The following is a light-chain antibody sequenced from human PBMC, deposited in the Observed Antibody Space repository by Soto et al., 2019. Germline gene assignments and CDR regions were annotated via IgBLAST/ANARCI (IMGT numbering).Light chain of an antibody. CDR3: QQYNSDPWT. Sequence: DIQMTQSPSTLSASVGDRVTITCRASQFISSWLAWYQQKPGKVPKLLIFHASNLESGVPSRFSGSGSGTEFTLTISSLQPDDFTTYYCQQYNSDPWTFGQGTKVEI. J-gene: IGKJ1*01. CDR1: QFISSW. CDR2: HAS. V-gene: IGKV1-5*01.